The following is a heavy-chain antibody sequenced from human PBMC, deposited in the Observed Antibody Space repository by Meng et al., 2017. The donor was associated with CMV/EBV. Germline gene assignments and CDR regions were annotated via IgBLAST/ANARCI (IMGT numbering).Heavy chain of an antibody. CDR2: ISAYNGNT. CDR3: ARDQSPTIFGVAVYYYGMDV. J-gene: IGHJ6*02. Sequence: ASVKVSCKASGYTFTSYGISWVRQAPGQGLEWMGWISAYNGNTNYAQKLQGRVTMTTGTSTSTAYMELRSLRSDDTAVYYCARDQSPTIFGVAVYYYGMDVWGQGTTVTVSS. CDR1: GYTFTSYG. V-gene: IGHV1-18*01. D-gene: IGHD3-3*01.